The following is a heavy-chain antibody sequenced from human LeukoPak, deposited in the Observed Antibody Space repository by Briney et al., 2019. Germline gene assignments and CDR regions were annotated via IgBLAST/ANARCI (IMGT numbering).Heavy chain of an antibody. Sequence: GGSLRLSCAASGFTFSSYSMNWVRQAPGKGLEWVSSISSSSYIYYADSVKGRFTISRDNAKNSLYLQMNSLRAEDTAVYYCAGDPYSGSYPYFDYWGQGTLVTVSS. CDR2: ISSSSYI. V-gene: IGHV3-21*01. J-gene: IGHJ4*02. D-gene: IGHD1-26*01. CDR1: GFTFSSYS. CDR3: AGDPYSGSYPYFDY.